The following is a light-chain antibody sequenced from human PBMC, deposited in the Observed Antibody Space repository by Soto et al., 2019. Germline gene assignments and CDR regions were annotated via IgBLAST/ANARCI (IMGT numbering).Light chain of an antibody. J-gene: IGKJ3*01. CDR3: QQYYSYPLIT. CDR1: QGISSY. CDR2: AAS. Sequence: AIRLTQPPSSFSASTGDRVTMTCRASQGISSYLAWYQQKPGKAPKLLIYAASTLQSGVPSRFSGSGSGTDFTLTISCLQSEDFATYYCQQYYSYPLITFGPGTKVDIK. V-gene: IGKV1-8*01.